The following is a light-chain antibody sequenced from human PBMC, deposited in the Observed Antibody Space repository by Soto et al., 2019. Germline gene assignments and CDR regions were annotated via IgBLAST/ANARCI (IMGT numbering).Light chain of an antibody. CDR1: QSVRSNY. V-gene: IGKV3-20*01. Sequence: PGERATLSCRASQSVRSNYLAWYQQKPGRAPRLLIYGASSRATGIPDRFSGSGSGTDFTLTISRLEPEDFATYYCQQSFSSPPWTFGQGTKVEIK. CDR3: QQSFSSPPWT. J-gene: IGKJ1*01. CDR2: GAS.